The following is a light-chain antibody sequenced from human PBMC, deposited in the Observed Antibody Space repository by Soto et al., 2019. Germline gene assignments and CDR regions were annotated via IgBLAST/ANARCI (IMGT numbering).Light chain of an antibody. CDR1: KSFRSS. Sequence: ELVLTQSPGTLSLSPGERATLSCRATSKSFRSSLAWYHQKPGQAPRLLIYDASTRAAAIPPRFSGGGCGTEFTLTISSLQPEDFAAYYCQQHHSCAGTFGQGTKVDIK. V-gene: IGKV3-11*01. CDR2: DAS. CDR3: QQHHSCAGT. J-gene: IGKJ1*01.